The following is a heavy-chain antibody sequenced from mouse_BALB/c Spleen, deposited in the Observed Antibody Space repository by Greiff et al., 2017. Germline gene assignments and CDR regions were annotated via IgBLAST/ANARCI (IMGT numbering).Heavy chain of an antibody. Sequence: VQRVESGPGLVAPSQSLSITCTVSGFSLTSYGVHWVRQPPGKGLEWLGVIWAGGSTNYNSALMSRLSISKDNSKSQVFLKMNSLQTDDTAMYYCARDQGYYGSSYEGWYFDVWGAGTTVTVSS. CDR2: IWAGGST. J-gene: IGHJ1*01. D-gene: IGHD1-1*01. CDR3: ARDQGYYGSSYEGWYFDV. CDR1: GFSLTSYG. V-gene: IGHV2-9*02.